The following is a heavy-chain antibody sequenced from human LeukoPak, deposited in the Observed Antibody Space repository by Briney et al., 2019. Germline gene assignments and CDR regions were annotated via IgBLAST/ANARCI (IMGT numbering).Heavy chain of an antibody. CDR3: ARDRVGSGGPPPYYVEH. Sequence: GASVNVSCKPSGYTFTGYYIHCVRQAPGQALEWMGWINPNIGATMYAEKFQGRVTMTRDTSISTAYMELSSLRSDDTALYYCARDRVGSGGPPPYYVEHWGQGTLVTVSS. D-gene: IGHD6-19*01. CDR1: GYTFTGYY. V-gene: IGHV1-2*02. J-gene: IGHJ4*02. CDR2: INPNIGAT.